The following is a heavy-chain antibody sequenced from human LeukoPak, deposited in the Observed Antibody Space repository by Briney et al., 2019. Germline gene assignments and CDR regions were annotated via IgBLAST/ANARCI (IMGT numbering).Heavy chain of an antibody. V-gene: IGHV4-39*01. CDR3: ARHIIGGGSYYSVPLVFDY. J-gene: IGHJ4*02. D-gene: IGHD1-26*01. CDR1: GGSISSGDYY. Sequence: SETLSLTCTVSGGSISSGDYYWSWIRQPPGKGLEWIGSIYYSGSTYYNPSLKSRVTISVDTSKNQFSLKLSSVTAADTAVYYCARHIIGGGSYYSVPLVFDYWGQGTLVTVSS. CDR2: IYYSGST.